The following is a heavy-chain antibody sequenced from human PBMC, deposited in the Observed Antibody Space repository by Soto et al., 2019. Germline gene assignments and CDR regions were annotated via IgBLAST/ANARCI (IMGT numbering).Heavy chain of an antibody. Sequence: SETQSVTCSVSGGSISGAYWSWIRQSPGKGLEWLGYVYYTGSTNYSPSLRSRVSISVDTSKNEFSLRLSSVTAADTAVYFCARSVAVPGAHIDYWGQGTQVLVSS. CDR2: VYYTGST. CDR3: ARSVAVPGAHIDY. D-gene: IGHD6-19*01. V-gene: IGHV4-59*01. CDR1: GGSISGAY. J-gene: IGHJ4*02.